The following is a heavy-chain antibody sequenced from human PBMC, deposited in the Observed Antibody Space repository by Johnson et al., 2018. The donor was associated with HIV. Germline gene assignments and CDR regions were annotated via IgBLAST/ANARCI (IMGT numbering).Heavy chain of an antibody. V-gene: IGHV3-66*01. D-gene: IGHD3-9*01. CDR3: AREEGTDMLTLGDACDI. J-gene: IGHJ3*02. Sequence: MLLVESGGGLVQSGESLRLSCAASGITVNTNYMSWVRRAPGKGLEWVSVIFSVGNTYYADSVKGRFTISRDNAKNTLYLHMNSLRAEDTAVYYCAREEGTDMLTLGDACDIWGQGTMVTVSS. CDR1: GITVNTNY. CDR2: IFSVGNT.